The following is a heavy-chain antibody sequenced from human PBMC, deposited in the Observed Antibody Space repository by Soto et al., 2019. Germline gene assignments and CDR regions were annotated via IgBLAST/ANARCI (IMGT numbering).Heavy chain of an antibody. CDR2: IYHSGTT. CDR1: GDSISSAYF. J-gene: IGHJ5*02. Sequence: SETLSLTCAVSGDSISSAYFWAWIRQPPGKGLEWIGSIYHSGTTYYNPSFNSRVTISVDTSKNQFSLKLSSVTAADTAVYYCARVKVSGYDILTGYYTNNWFDPWGQGTLVTVSS. CDR3: ARVKVSGYDILTGYYTNNWFDP. V-gene: IGHV4-38-2*01. D-gene: IGHD3-9*01.